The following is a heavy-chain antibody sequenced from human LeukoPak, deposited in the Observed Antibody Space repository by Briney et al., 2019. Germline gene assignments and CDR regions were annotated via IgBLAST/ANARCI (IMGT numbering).Heavy chain of an antibody. Sequence: GGSLRLSCAASGFTFSSYSMNWVRQAPGKGPEWVSSISSSSSYIYYADSVKDRFTISRDNAKNSLYLQMNSLRAEDTAVYYCARDSGDYDFWSGYVSPASYFDYWGQGTLVTVSS. D-gene: IGHD3-3*01. CDR1: GFTFSSYS. V-gene: IGHV3-21*01. J-gene: IGHJ4*02. CDR2: ISSSSSYI. CDR3: ARDSGDYDFWSGYVSPASYFDY.